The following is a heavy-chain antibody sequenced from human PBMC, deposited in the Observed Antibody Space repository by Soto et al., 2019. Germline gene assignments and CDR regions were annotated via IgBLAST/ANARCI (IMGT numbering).Heavy chain of an antibody. D-gene: IGHD3-16*01. CDR1: GFTFSSYA. J-gene: IGHJ5*02. V-gene: IGHV3-23*01. CDR2: ISGSGGST. CDR3: AKCLREGFYYNWFDP. Sequence: VGSLRLSCAASGFTFSSYAMSWVRQAPGKGLEWVSAISGSGGSTYYADSVKGRFTISRDNSKNTLYLQMNSLRAEDTAVYYCAKCLREGFYYNWFDPWGQGTLVTVSS.